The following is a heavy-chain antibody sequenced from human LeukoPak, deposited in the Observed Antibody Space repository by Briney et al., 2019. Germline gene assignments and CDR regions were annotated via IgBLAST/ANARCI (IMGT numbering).Heavy chain of an antibody. J-gene: IGHJ6*03. D-gene: IGHD6-13*01. CDR1: GFTFSSYS. Sequence: PGGSLRLSCAASGFTFSSYSMNWVRQAPGKGLEWVSSISSSSSYIYYADSVKGRFTISRDNAKNSLYLQMNSLRAEDTAVYYCARDQGGKAAAGTYYYYYYMDVWGKGTTVTVSS. V-gene: IGHV3-21*01. CDR3: ARDQGGKAAAGTYYYYYYMDV. CDR2: ISSSSSYI.